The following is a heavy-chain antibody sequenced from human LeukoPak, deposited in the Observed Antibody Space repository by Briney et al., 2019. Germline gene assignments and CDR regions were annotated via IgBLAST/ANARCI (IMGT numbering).Heavy chain of an antibody. D-gene: IGHD2-15*01. J-gene: IGHJ4*02. CDR3: ARGGYIGGGNYFDD. CDR1: GGSFSDYY. V-gene: IGHV4-34*01. CDR2: INHIGST. Sequence: SETLSLTCAVYGGSFSDYYWSWIRQSPGKGLEWIGEINHIGSTNYNPSLKSRVTISVDTSKNQFSLKLNSVTAADTAVYYCARGGYIGGGNYFDDWGQGTLVSLST.